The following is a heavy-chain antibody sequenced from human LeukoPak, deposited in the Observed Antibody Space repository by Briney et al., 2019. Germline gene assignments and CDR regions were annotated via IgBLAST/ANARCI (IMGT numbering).Heavy chain of an antibody. Sequence: PSETLSLTCTVSGGSISSYYWSWIRQPPGKGLEWIGYIYYSGSTNYNPSLKSRVTISVDTSKNQFSLKLSSVTAAGTAVYYCARVLRYFDWQDAFDIWGQGTMVTVSS. CDR3: ARVLRYFDWQDAFDI. D-gene: IGHD3-9*01. J-gene: IGHJ3*02. CDR2: IYYSGST. V-gene: IGHV4-59*08. CDR1: GGSISSYY.